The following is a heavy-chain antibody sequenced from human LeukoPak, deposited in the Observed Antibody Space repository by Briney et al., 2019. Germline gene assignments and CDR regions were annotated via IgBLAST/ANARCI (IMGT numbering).Heavy chain of an antibody. Sequence: SETLSLTCTVSGGAISNFYWSWIRQPPGKGLEWIGYIFTGGSTNYNPSLKSRVTISLDTSKNQYSLKLNSVTAADTAVYYCARRQHSGYDSTTLFDYWGQGTLVTVSS. CDR2: IFTGGST. V-gene: IGHV4-59*01. CDR3: ARRQHSGYDSTTLFDY. CDR1: GGAISNFY. D-gene: IGHD5-12*01. J-gene: IGHJ4*02.